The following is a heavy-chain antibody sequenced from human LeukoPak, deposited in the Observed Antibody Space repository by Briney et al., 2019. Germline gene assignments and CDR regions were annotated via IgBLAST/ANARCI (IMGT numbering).Heavy chain of an antibody. V-gene: IGHV1-18*01. J-gene: IGHJ6*03. CDR3: ARDRGDILSGLYMDV. CDR2: ISAYNGHT. CDR1: GGTFSSYA. Sequence: ASVKVSCKASGGTFSSYAISWVRQAPGQGLECMGWISAYNGHTNYAQKFQGRVTMTTDTPTSTASMELRSLRSDDTAVYYCARDRGDILSGLYMDVWGKGTTVTVSS. D-gene: IGHD3-9*01.